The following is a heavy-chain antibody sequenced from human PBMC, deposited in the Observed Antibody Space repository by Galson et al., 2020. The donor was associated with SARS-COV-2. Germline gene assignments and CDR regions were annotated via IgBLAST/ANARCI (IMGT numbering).Heavy chain of an antibody. CDR3: ARRGTYPSFDDY. J-gene: IGHJ4*02. V-gene: IGHV1-18*01. CDR1: GYTFTNYG. CDR2: ISSYNGNT. D-gene: IGHD1-26*01. Sequence: VKVSCKASGYTFTNYGISWVRQAPGQGLDWMGWISSYNGNTNYAQKFQGRVTMTTDTSTSTAYMELRSLRSDDTAVYYCARRGTYPSFDDYWGQGTLVTVSS.